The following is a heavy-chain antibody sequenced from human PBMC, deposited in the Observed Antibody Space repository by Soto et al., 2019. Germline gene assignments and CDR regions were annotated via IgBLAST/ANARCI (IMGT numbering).Heavy chain of an antibody. D-gene: IGHD3-16*01. Sequence: SETLSLTCAVSGGSISSGDYSWSWIRQPPGKGLEWIGYIYHSGSTYYNPSLKSRVTISVDRSKNQFSLKLSSVTAADTAVYYCARGYYVYVWGMVGMDVWGQGTTVTVSS. CDR1: GGSISSGDYS. CDR3: ARGYYVYVWGMVGMDV. J-gene: IGHJ6*02. V-gene: IGHV4-30-2*01. CDR2: IYHSGST.